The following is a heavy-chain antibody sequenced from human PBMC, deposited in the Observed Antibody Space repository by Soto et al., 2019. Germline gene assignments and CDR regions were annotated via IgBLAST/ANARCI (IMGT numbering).Heavy chain of an antibody. CDR3: ARATVTNPTAEYFQH. J-gene: IGHJ1*01. V-gene: IGHV1-69*02. D-gene: IGHD4-17*01. CDR2: IIPILGIA. Sequence: QVQLVQSGAEVKKPGSSVKVSCKASGGTFSSYTISWVRQAPGQGLEWMGRIIPILGIANYAQKLQDRVTITADKSTSTAYMELSTLRSDDTAVYYCARATVTNPTAEYFQHWGQGTMVTVSS. CDR1: GGTFSSYT.